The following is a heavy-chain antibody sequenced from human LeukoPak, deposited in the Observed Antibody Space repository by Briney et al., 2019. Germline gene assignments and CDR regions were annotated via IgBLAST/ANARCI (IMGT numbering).Heavy chain of an antibody. D-gene: IGHD3-10*01. V-gene: IGHV3-15*01. J-gene: IGHJ4*02. CDR2: IKSKTDGGTT. CDR3: TTDPSLLWFGELSDDY. CDR1: GFTFSSYS. Sequence: PGGSLRLSCAASGFTFSSYSMNWVRQAPGKGLEWVGRIKSKTDGGTTDYAAPVKGRFTISRDDSKNTLYLQMNSLKTEDTAVYYCTTDPSLLWFGELSDDYWGQGTLVTVSS.